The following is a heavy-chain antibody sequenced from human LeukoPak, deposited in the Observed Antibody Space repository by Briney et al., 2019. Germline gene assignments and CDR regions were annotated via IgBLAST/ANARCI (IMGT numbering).Heavy chain of an antibody. CDR3: ARAGEQYCSSTSCYPFDP. D-gene: IGHD2-2*01. J-gene: IGHJ5*02. Sequence: SSETLSLTCTVSGGSISSYYWSWIRQPPGKGLEWIGYIYYSGSTNYNPSLKSRVTISVDTSKNQFSLKLSSVTAADTAVYYCARAGEQYCSSTSCYPFDPWGQGTLVTVSS. CDR2: IYYSGST. V-gene: IGHV4-59*12. CDR1: GGSISSYY.